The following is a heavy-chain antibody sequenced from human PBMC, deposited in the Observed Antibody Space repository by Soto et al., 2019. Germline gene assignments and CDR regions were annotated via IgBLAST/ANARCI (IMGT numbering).Heavy chain of an antibody. Sequence: ASVKVSCKASGYTFTSYGISWVRQAPGQGLEWMGWISAYNGNTNYAQKLQGRVTMTTDTSTSTAYMELRSLRSDDTAVYYCAREIDSSSWPYYYGMDVWGQGTTVTVSS. D-gene: IGHD6-13*01. CDR3: AREIDSSSWPYYYGMDV. V-gene: IGHV1-18*01. J-gene: IGHJ6*02. CDR1: GYTFTSYG. CDR2: ISAYNGNT.